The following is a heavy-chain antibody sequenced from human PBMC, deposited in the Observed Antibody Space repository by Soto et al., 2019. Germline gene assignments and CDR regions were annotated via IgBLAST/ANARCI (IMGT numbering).Heavy chain of an antibody. Sequence: QVQLVQSGDEVRKPGSSVKVSCKASGYIFVNYGIAWVRQAPGQGLEWMGWISPYSGNTQYASKVQGRPTMTTDTSTSTAYMDLGSLTSDDTAVYYWAMVDNYVTPTPQDVWGQGTTVTVSS. V-gene: IGHV1-18*01. CDR1: GYIFVNYG. CDR2: ISPYSGNT. J-gene: IGHJ6*02. D-gene: IGHD3-16*01. CDR3: AMVDNYVTPTPQDV.